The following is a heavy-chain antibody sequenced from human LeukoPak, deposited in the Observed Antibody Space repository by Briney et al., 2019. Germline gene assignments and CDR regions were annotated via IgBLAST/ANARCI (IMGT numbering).Heavy chain of an antibody. J-gene: IGHJ6*03. CDR1: GYTFTGYY. V-gene: IGHV1-2*02. CDR2: INPNSGGT. D-gene: IGHD3-22*01. Sequence: ASVTVSCKASGYTFTGYYMHWVRQAPGQGLEWMGWINPNSGGTNYAQKFQGRVTMTRDTSISTAYMELSRLRSDDTAVYYCARRGLYYYDSSGPEVPYYYYYYMDVWGKGTTVTVSS. CDR3: ARRGLYYYDSSGPEVPYYYYYYMDV.